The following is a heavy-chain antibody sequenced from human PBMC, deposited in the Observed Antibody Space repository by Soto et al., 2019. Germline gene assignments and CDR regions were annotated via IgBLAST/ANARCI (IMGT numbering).Heavy chain of an antibody. V-gene: IGHV5-51*01. Sequence: PGESLKISCKGSGYTFTNNWVGWVRQMPGKGLEWMGITYPGDSDTRYSPSFQGQVTISVDKSIATAYMELSSLRSEDTAVYYCARWGIAARTYYYYGMDVWGQGTTVTVSS. CDR2: TYPGDSDT. J-gene: IGHJ6*02. CDR1: GYTFTNNW. D-gene: IGHD6-6*01. CDR3: ARWGIAARTYYYYGMDV.